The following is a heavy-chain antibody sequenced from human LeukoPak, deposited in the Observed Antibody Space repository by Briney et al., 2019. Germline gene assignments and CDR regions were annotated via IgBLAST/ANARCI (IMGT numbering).Heavy chain of an antibody. CDR3: ASLIPFYLDSSDYPGGY. V-gene: IGHV3-53*01. CDR2: IDKDGIT. CDR1: HFTISINY. D-gene: IGHD3-22*01. Sequence: GGSLRLSCAATHFTISINYMSWVRQAPGKGLEWLSVIDKDGITNYADSVRGRFTISRDHSKNTVYLQSNSLRAEDTAVYYCASLIPFYLDSSDYPGGYWGQGTLVTVSS. J-gene: IGHJ4*02.